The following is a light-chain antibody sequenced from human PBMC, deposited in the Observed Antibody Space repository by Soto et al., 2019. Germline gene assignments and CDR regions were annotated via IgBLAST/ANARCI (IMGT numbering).Light chain of an antibody. V-gene: IGKV3-15*01. Sequence: EMVMTQSPATLSVSPGERATLSCRASQSVSSNLAWYQQKPGQTPTLLIYGASTRATGIPARFSGSGSGTEFTLTISSLQSEDSAVYYCQQYNNWPPTWTFGQGTKVDI. CDR2: GAS. J-gene: IGKJ1*01. CDR1: QSVSSN. CDR3: QQYNNWPPTWT.